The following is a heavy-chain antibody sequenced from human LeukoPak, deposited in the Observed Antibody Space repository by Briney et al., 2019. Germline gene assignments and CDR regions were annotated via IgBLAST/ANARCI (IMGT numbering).Heavy chain of an antibody. CDR1: GFTFSSYA. CDR3: ARGGAFHAFDV. Sequence: GGSLRLSCAASGFTFSSYAMNWARQAPGKGLEWVAGIGRSGGSTYYAESVKGRFTISRDNAKNTVFLQLNSLGTEDTAVYYCARGGAFHAFDVWGQGTVVTVSS. D-gene: IGHD2/OR15-2a*01. J-gene: IGHJ3*01. CDR2: IGRSGGST. V-gene: IGHV3-23*01.